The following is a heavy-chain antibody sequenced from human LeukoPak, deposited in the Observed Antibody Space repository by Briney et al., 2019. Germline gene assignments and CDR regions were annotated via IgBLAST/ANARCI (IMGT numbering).Heavy chain of an antibody. J-gene: IGHJ4*02. Sequence: PSETLSLTCTVSGASISSSTYYWGWIRQPPGKGLEWIGAISYSGTTYYNPSLESRVTISVDTSKNQFSLNLSSVTAADTAVYYCATRHSSGREDYWGQGTLVTVSS. CDR2: ISYSGTT. CDR1: GASISSSTYY. D-gene: IGHD6-19*01. CDR3: ATRHSSGREDY. V-gene: IGHV4-39*01.